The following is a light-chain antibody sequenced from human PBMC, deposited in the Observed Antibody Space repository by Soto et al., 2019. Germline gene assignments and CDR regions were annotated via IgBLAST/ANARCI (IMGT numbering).Light chain of an antibody. CDR3: QPYNSYPIT. J-gene: IGKJ5*01. V-gene: IGKV1-5*03. CDR2: KAS. CDR1: QSISSW. Sequence: DIQMTQSPSTLSASVGDRVTITCRASQSISSWLAWYQQKPGKAPKLLIYKASSLESGVPSSFSGSGSGTEFTLTISSLQPDDFATYYCQPYNSYPITFGQGTRLEIK.